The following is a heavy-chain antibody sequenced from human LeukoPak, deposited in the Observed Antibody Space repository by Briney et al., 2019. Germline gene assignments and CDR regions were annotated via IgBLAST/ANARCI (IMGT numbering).Heavy chain of an antibody. CDR1: GFTFSCYE. CDR3: ARDGQSAFDI. CDR2: ISSSGSTI. J-gene: IGHJ3*02. D-gene: IGHD6-19*01. Sequence: GGSLRLSCAASGFTFSCYEMNWVRQAPGKGLEWVSYISSSGSTIYYADSVKGRFTISRDNAKNSLYLQMNSLRAEDTAVYYCARDGQSAFDIWGQGTMVTVSS. V-gene: IGHV3-48*03.